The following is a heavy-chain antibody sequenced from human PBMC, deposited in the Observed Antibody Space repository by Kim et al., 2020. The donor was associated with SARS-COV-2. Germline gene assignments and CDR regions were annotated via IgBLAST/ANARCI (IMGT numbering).Heavy chain of an antibody. J-gene: IGHJ4*02. Sequence: SVKVSCKASGGTFSSYAISWVRQAPGQGLEWMGRIIPILGIANYAQKFQGRVTITADKSTSTAYMELSSLRSEDTAVYYCARVHSSGWYGLDYWGQGTL. CDR2: IIPILGIA. V-gene: IGHV1-69*04. D-gene: IGHD6-19*01. CDR1: GGTFSSYA. CDR3: ARVHSSGWYGLDY.